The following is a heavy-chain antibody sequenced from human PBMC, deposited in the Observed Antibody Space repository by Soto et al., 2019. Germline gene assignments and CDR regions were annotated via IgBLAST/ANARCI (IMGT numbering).Heavy chain of an antibody. J-gene: IGHJ6*02. CDR3: ARVCSSTSCPGGMDV. D-gene: IGHD2-2*01. CDR2: ISGSGGST. CDR1: GFTFSSYA. V-gene: IGHV3-23*01. Sequence: GGSLRLSCAASGFTFSSYAMSWVRQAPGKGLEWVSAISGSGGSTYYADSVKGRFTISRDNSKNTLYLQMNSLRVEDTAVYYCARVCSSTSCPGGMDVWGQGTTVTVSS.